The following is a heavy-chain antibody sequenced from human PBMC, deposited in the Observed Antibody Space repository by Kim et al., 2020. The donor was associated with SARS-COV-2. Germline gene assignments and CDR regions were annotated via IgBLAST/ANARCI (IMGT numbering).Heavy chain of an antibody. J-gene: IGHJ6*02. CDR1: GFTFSSYG. CDR3: AKELNSSSWYFFYYYGMDV. D-gene: IGHD6-13*01. CDR2: ISYDGSNK. Sequence: GGSLRLSCAASGFTFSSYGMHWVRQAPGKGLEWVAVISYDGSNKYYADSVKGRFTISRDNSKNTLYLQMNSLRAEDTAVYYCAKELNSSSWYFFYYYGMDVWGQGTTVTVSS. V-gene: IGHV3-30*18.